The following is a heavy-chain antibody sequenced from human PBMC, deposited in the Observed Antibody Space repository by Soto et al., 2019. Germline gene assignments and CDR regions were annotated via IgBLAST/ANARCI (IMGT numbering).Heavy chain of an antibody. CDR1: GFTFSSYA. J-gene: IGHJ6*02. D-gene: IGHD2-15*01. Sequence: QGQLVESGGGVVQPGRSLRLSCAASGFTFSSYAMHWVRQAPGKGLEWVAVISSDGSNKYYADSVKGRFTISRGNSKNTLYLQMNSLRAEDTAVYYCARMASFYCSGGSCYPTYGMDVWGQGTTVTVSS. V-gene: IGHV3-30-3*01. CDR2: ISSDGSNK. CDR3: ARMASFYCSGGSCYPTYGMDV.